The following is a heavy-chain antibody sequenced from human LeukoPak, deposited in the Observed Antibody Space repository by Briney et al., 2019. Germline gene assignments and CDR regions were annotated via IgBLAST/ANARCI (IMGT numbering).Heavy chain of an antibody. V-gene: IGHV4-34*01. D-gene: IGHD2-15*01. J-gene: IGHJ3*02. CDR3: ARGPTTPNAFDI. Sequence: PSETLSLTCAVYGGSFSGYYWSWIRQPPGKGLEWIGEINHSGSTNYNPSLKSRVTISVDTSKNQFSLKPSSVTAADTAVYYCARGPTTPNAFDIWGQGTMVTVSS. CDR1: GGSFSGYY. CDR2: INHSGST.